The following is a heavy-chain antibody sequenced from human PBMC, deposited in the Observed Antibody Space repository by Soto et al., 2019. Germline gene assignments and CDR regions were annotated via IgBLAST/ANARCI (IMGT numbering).Heavy chain of an antibody. CDR2: IIPIFGTA. CDR3: APGEGVATIRDDYYYYGMDV. V-gene: IGHV1-69*13. Sequence: ASVKVSCKASGGTFSSYAISWVRQAPGQGLEWMGGIIPIFGTANYTQKFQGRVTITADESTSTAYMELSSLRSEDTAVYYCAPGEGVATIRDDYYYYGMDVWGQGTTVTVSS. J-gene: IGHJ6*02. D-gene: IGHD5-12*01. CDR1: GGTFSSYA.